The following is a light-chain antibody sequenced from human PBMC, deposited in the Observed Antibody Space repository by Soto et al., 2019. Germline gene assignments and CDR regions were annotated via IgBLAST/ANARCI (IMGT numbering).Light chain of an antibody. CDR1: NVGSKG. Sequence: SYELTQPPSVSVAPGQTARRTCGGDNVGSKGVHWFQQRPGQAPVLVVYDDGGRPSGILERFSGSNSGNTATLTIISVEAGDEADYYCQVWDSSSDHVIFGGGTQLTVL. CDR2: DDG. J-gene: IGLJ2*01. V-gene: IGLV3-21*02. CDR3: QVWDSSSDHVI.